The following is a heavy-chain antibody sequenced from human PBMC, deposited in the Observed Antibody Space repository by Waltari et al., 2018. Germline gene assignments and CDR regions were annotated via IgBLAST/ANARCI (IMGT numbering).Heavy chain of an antibody. CDR2: IYTSGST. D-gene: IGHD2-21*01. V-gene: IGHV4-61*02. J-gene: IGHJ3*02. CDR1: GGSISSGSYY. Sequence: QVQLQESGPGLVKPSQTLSLTCTVSGGSISSGSYYWSWIRQPAGKGLEWIGRIYTSGSTNYNPSLKSRVTISVDTSKNQFSLKLSSVTAADTAVYYCARVRNCGGDCYDAFDIWGQGTMVTVSS. CDR3: ARVRNCGGDCYDAFDI.